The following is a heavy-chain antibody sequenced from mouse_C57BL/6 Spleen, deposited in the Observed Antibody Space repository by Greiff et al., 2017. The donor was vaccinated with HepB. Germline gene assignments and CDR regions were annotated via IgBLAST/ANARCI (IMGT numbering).Heavy chain of an antibody. CDR3: ARYPVYDGYYPLYAMDY. CDR1: GYTFTSYW. J-gene: IGHJ4*01. D-gene: IGHD2-3*01. Sequence: QVQLQQPGTELVKPGASVKLSCKASGYTFTSYWMHWVKQRPGQGLEWIGNINPSNGGTNYNEKFKSKATLTVDKSSSTAYMQLSSLTSEDSAVYYCARYPVYDGYYPLYAMDYWGQGTSVTVSS. V-gene: IGHV1-53*01. CDR2: INPSNGGT.